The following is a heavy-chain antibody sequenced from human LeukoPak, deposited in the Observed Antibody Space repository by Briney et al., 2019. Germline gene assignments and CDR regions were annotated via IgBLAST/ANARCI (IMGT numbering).Heavy chain of an antibody. CDR1: GFTFSSYS. Sequence: GGSLRLSCAASGFTFSSYSMNWVRQAPGKGLEWVSYISSSSSTIYYADSVKGRFTISRDNAKNSLYLQMNSLRAEDTAVYYCARDVVVVPAASGYWGQGTLVTVSS. CDR3: ARDVVVVPAASGY. V-gene: IGHV3-48*04. J-gene: IGHJ4*02. CDR2: ISSSSSTI. D-gene: IGHD2-2*01.